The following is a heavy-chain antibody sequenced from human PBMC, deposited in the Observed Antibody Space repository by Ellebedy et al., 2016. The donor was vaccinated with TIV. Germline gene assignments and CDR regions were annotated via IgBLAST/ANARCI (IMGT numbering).Heavy chain of an antibody. D-gene: IGHD2-2*01. Sequence: SETLSLXCTVSDDSFDLSYWNWIRQPPGKGLEWIGYIFYDGSANYNPSLKSRATISVDTSKNQFSLKLTSLTVADTAVYFCARECSTSCHYSDGVDVWGQGTTVTVSS. V-gene: IGHV4-59*12. CDR3: ARECSTSCHYSDGVDV. J-gene: IGHJ6*02. CDR2: IFYDGSA. CDR1: DDSFDLSY.